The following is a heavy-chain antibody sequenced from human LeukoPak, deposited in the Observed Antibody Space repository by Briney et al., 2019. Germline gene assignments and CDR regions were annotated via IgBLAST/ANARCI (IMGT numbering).Heavy chain of an antibody. CDR2: IKEDGSDK. D-gene: IGHD5-12*01. J-gene: IGHJ4*02. V-gene: IGHV3-7*05. Sequence: GGSLRLSCAASRFTFSNFWMAWVRQAPGKGLEWVAHIKEDGSDKKYVDSVMGRFTISRDNPKNSLYLQMNSLRAEDTAVYYCARDIGYHTFDYWGQGGLVTVSS. CDR1: RFTFSNFW. CDR3: ARDIGYHTFDY.